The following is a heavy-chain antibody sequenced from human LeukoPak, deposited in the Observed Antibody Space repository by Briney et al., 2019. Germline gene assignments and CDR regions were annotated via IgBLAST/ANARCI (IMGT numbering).Heavy chain of an antibody. D-gene: IGHD5-24*01. Sequence: SETLSLTCTVSGGSMNDYYWTWIRQPPGRGLEWIGYMYYSGSTKYNPSLKSRVTISVDTTKNQFSLKLSSVTAADTAVYYCASGGVEMATIRSWDYYYYYMDVWGKGTTATVSS. CDR2: MYYSGST. V-gene: IGHV4-59*01. J-gene: IGHJ6*03. CDR3: ASGGVEMATIRSWDYYYYYMDV. CDR1: GGSMNDYY.